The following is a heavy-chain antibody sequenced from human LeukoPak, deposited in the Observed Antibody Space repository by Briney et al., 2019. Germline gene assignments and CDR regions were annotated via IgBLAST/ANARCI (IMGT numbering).Heavy chain of an antibody. CDR1: GFTFSSYS. CDR2: ISSSSSYI. D-gene: IGHD4-17*01. Sequence: PGGSLRLSCAASGFTFSSYSMNWVRQAPGKGLEWVSSISSSSSYIYYADSVKGRFTISRDNAKNSLYLQMNSLRAEDTAVYYCAREGGVTVTRKGYWGQGTLVTVSS. CDR3: AREGGVTVTRKGY. J-gene: IGHJ4*02. V-gene: IGHV3-21*04.